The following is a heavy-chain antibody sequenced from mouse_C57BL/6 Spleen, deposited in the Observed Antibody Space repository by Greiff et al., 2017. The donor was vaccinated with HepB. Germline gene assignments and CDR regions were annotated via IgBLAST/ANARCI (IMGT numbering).Heavy chain of an antibody. V-gene: IGHV1-54*01. CDR2: INPGSGGT. CDR3: ARSELRLLLYAMDY. D-gene: IGHD3-2*02. CDR1: GYAFTNYL. J-gene: IGHJ4*01. Sequence: QVQLKESGAELVRPGTSVKVSCKASGYAFTNYLIEWVKQRPGQGLEWIGVINPGSGGTNYNEKFKGKATLTADKSSSTAYMQLSSLTSEDSAVYFCARSELRLLLYAMDYWGQGTSVTVSS.